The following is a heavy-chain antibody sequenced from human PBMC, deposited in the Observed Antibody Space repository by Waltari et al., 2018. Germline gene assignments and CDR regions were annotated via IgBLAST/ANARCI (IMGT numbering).Heavy chain of an antibody. V-gene: IGHV1-2*02. CDR3: ARITMVRGVITTGEL. Sequence: QVQLVQSGAEVKKPGASVKVSCKASGYTFTGYYMHWVRQAPGQGLEWMGWINPNSGGTNYAQKFQGRVTMTRDTSISTAYMELSRLRSDDTAVYYCARITMVRGVITTGELWGQGTLVTVSS. J-gene: IGHJ4*02. CDR1: GYTFTGYY. CDR2: INPNSGGT. D-gene: IGHD3-10*01.